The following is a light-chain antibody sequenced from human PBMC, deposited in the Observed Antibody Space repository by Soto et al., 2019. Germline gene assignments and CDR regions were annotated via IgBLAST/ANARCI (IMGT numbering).Light chain of an antibody. J-gene: IGLJ1*01. V-gene: IGLV1-44*01. Sequence: QSVLTQPPSASGAPGQRVTISCSGSTSNIGSHSVNWYRQLPGTAPKVVMFANDERPSGVPDRISGSKSGTSASLVISGLQFEDEADYYCSSYTSSRAYVFGIGTKVTVL. CDR3: SSYTSSRAYV. CDR1: TSNIGSHS. CDR2: AND.